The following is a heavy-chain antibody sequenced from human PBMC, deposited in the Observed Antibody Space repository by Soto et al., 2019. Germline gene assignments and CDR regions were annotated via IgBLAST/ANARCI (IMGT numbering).Heavy chain of an antibody. J-gene: IGHJ4*02. D-gene: IGHD3-10*01. CDR2: IYPGDSET. Sequence: GESLKISCQTAGYTFDSNWIAWVRQMPGKGLEWMGIIYPGDSETRYSPSFQGQVTFSVDRSFKTAYLQWRSLQASDSAMYYCARLLDSWGEAHYIDSWGQGTAVTVSS. V-gene: IGHV5-51*01. CDR1: GYTFDSNW. CDR3: ARLLDSWGEAHYIDS.